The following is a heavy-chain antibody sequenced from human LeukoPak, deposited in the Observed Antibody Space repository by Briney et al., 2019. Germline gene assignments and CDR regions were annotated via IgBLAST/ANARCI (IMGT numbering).Heavy chain of an antibody. V-gene: IGHV3-74*01. J-gene: IGHJ4*02. CDR1: GFTFSSYW. D-gene: IGHD4-23*01. CDR2: IDSDGSDT. Sequence: GGSLRLSCAASGFTFSSYWMHWVRQAPGKGLVWVSRIDSDGSDTIYADSVKGRFTISRDNSKNTLYLQMNSLRAEDTAVYYCARGDYGGLMGPSDDWGQGTLVTVSS. CDR3: ARGDYGGLMGPSDD.